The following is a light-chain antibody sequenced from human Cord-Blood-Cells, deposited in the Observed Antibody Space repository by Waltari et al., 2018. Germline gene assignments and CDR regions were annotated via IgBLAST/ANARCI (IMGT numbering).Light chain of an antibody. CDR3: QSADSSGTYVV. Sequence: SYELPQPPSVSVSPGQTARSTCLGDALPKQYATWYQQKPGQAPVLVIYKDSERPSGIPERFSGSSSGTTVTLTISGVQAEDEADYYCQSADSSGTYVVFGGGTKLTVL. CDR2: KDS. CDR1: ALPKQY. J-gene: IGLJ2*01. V-gene: IGLV3-25*03.